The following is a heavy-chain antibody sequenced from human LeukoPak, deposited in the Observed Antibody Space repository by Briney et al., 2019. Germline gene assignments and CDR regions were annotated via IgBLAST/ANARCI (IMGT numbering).Heavy chain of an antibody. V-gene: IGHV4-30-2*01. CDR2: IYHSGST. CDR3: ARLGLGLDY. Sequence: SETLSLTCTVSGGSISSGGYYWSWIRQPPGKGLEWIGYIYHSGSTYYNPSLKSRVTISVDRSKNQFSLKLSSVTAADTAVYYCARLGLGLDYWGQGTLVTVSS. D-gene: IGHD7-27*01. CDR1: GGSISSGGYY. J-gene: IGHJ4*02.